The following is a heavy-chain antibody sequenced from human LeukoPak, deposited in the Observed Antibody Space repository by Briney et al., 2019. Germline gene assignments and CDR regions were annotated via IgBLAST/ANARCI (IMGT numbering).Heavy chain of an antibody. CDR3: ARGDFYYDSSGDQRAEYFQH. CDR1: GFTFNSYG. CDR2: IWYDGSNK. V-gene: IGHV3-33*01. D-gene: IGHD3-22*01. J-gene: IGHJ1*01. Sequence: GGSLRLSCAASGFTFNSYGMHWVRQAPGKGLEWVAIIWYDGSNKYYADSVKGRFTISRDNSKNTLYLQLNSLRAEDTAVYYCARGDFYYDSSGDQRAEYFQHWGQGTLVTVSS.